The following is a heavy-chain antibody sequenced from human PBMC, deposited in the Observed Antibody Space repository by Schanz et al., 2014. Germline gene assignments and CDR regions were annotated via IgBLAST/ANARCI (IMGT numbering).Heavy chain of an antibody. J-gene: IGHJ4*02. CDR1: GYTLSAYS. CDR2: IIPILGIA. Sequence: QVQLVQSGTQAKKPGASVKVSCKASGYTLSAYSLHWVRQAPGQGLEWMGRIIPILGIANYAQKFQGRVTITADRSTSTAYMELSSLRSEDTAVYYCARDQSPYTNSSDVRYFDYWGQGSLVTVSS. D-gene: IGHD6-6*01. V-gene: IGHV1-69*09. CDR3: ARDQSPYTNSSDVRYFDY.